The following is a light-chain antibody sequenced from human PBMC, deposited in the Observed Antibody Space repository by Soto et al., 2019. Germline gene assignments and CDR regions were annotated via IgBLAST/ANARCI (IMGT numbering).Light chain of an antibody. CDR1: QSIGDS. CDR3: QQYNSYQLT. Sequence: DIHMTQSPSTLSASVGDRVTITCRASQSIGDSLAWYQQKPGKAPYLLISDVSSLERGVPSRFSGSGSGTEFTLTISSMQPDDFATFYCQQYNSYQLTFGGGTKVDI. CDR2: DVS. J-gene: IGKJ4*01. V-gene: IGKV1-5*01.